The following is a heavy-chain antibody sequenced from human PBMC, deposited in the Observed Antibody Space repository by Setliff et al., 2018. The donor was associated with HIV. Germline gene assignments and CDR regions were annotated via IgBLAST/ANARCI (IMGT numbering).Heavy chain of an antibody. J-gene: IGHJ3*01. V-gene: IGHV5-51*01. Sequence: LGESLKISCKGSGYSFTSHWIGWVRQMPGKGLEWMGIIFPGDSDTRFSPSFQGQVSLSVDKSATTAYLHWSSLKASDTAIYYCARRSVSHGNGFDLWGQGTLVTVSS. CDR1: GYSFTSHW. D-gene: IGHD3-10*01. CDR2: IFPGDSDT. CDR3: ARRSVSHGNGFDL.